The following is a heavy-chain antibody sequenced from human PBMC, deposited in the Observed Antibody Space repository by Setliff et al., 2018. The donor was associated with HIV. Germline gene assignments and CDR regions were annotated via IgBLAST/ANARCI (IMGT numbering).Heavy chain of an antibody. CDR3: TRHETTAY. CDR2: IRSIANSHAT. D-gene: IGHD4-17*01. Sequence: PGGSLRLSCATSGFTFSDSAMHWVRQASGKGLEWVGRIRSIANSHATTYAASVKGRFTISRDDSKNTAYLQMDRLRTEDTAVYYCTRHETTAYWGQGTLFTVSS. CDR1: GFTFSDSA. V-gene: IGHV3-73*01. J-gene: IGHJ4*02.